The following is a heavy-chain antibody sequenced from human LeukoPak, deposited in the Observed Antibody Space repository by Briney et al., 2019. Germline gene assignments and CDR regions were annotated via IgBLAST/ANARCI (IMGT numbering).Heavy chain of an antibody. D-gene: IGHD2-15*01. J-gene: IGHJ5*02. CDR1: GFTFSSYA. V-gene: IGHV3-30*04. Sequence: PGRSLRLSCAASGFTFSSYAMHRVRQAPGKGLEWVAVISYDGSNKYYADSVKGRFTISRDNSKNTLYLQMNSLRAEDTAVYYCARGTVVVVAATGWFDPWGQGTLVTVSS. CDR3: ARGTVVVVAATGWFDP. CDR2: ISYDGSNK.